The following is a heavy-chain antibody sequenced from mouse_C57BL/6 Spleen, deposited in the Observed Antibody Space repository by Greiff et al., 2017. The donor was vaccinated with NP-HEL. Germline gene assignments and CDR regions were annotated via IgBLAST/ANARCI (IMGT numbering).Heavy chain of an antibody. J-gene: IGHJ3*01. CDR2: IDPENGDT. CDR3: TGFITTVVARNWFAY. Sequence: VQLQQSGAELVRPGASVKLSCTASGFNIKDDYMHWVKQRPEQGLEWIGWIDPENGDTEYASKFQGKATITADTSSNTAYLQLSSLTSEDTAVYYCTGFITTVVARNWFAYWGQGTLVTVSA. V-gene: IGHV14-4*01. D-gene: IGHD1-1*01. CDR1: GFNIKDDY.